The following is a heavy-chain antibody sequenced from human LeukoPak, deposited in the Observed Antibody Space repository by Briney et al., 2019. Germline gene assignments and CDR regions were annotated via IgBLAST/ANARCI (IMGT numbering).Heavy chain of an antibody. CDR2: ISGSATTI. V-gene: IGHV3-48*03. J-gene: IGHJ4*02. CDR3: ARNPYGYSHYFDY. Sequence: GGSLRLSCAASGFGFSTYEMNCVRQAPGQGLKWFSYISGSATTIYSADSVRGRFTISRDNTRNSLYLQMNSLRADDTAVYYCARNPYGYSHYFDYWGQGTLVTVSS. CDR1: GFGFSTYE. D-gene: IGHD4-17*01.